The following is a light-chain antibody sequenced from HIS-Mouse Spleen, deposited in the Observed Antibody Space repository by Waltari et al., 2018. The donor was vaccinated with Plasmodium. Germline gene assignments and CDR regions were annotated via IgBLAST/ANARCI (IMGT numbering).Light chain of an antibody. CDR3: YSTDSSGNHRV. CDR1: ALPKKY. CDR2: EDS. V-gene: IGLV3-10*01. Sequence: SHELTQPPSVSVSPGQTARITCSGDALPKKYAYWYQQKSGQAPVLVIYEDSKRPSGIPERFSSSSSGTMATLTISGAQVEDEADYYCYSTDSSGNHRVFGGGTKLTVL. J-gene: IGLJ3*02.